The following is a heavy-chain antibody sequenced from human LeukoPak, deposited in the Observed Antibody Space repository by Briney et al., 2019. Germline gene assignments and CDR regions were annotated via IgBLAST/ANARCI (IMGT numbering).Heavy chain of an antibody. J-gene: IGHJ4*02. V-gene: IGHV3-74*01. Sequence: PGGSLRLSCAASGFTFSSYWMRWVRQAPGKGLVWVSRINSDGSSTSYADSVKGRFTISRDNAKNTLYLQMNSLRAEDTAVYYCAKDGIAVAGINYFDYWGQGTLVTVSS. CDR2: INSDGSST. D-gene: IGHD6-19*01. CDR3: AKDGIAVAGINYFDY. CDR1: GFTFSSYW.